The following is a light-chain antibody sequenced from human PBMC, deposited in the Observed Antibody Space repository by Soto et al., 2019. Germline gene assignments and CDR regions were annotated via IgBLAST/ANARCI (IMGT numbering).Light chain of an antibody. CDR1: ESITNW. J-gene: IGKJ1*01. CDR3: QQYKRPPWT. Sequence: DIQMTQSPPTLSASVGDRVTISCRDSESITNWLAWYQHKPGKAPKLLIYKAASLESGVPSRFSDSGSGTEVPLTLSSLQPDDFATYYCQQYKRPPWTFGQGTKVEIK. V-gene: IGKV1-5*03. CDR2: KAA.